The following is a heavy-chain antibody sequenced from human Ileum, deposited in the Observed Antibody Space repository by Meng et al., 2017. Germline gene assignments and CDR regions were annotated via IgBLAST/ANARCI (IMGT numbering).Heavy chain of an antibody. D-gene: IGHD1-14*01. J-gene: IGHJ4*02. Sequence: EVQVVESGGGLVHPGGSVRLSCAAAGVTGNINDMTWVRQAPGKGLEWVSVIDSDANTYYADSVKGRFTISRHHSENTLYLQMNSLRPEDTAVYYCASRPGAEAGPFDYWGQGTLVTVSS. CDR2: IDSDANT. CDR1: GVTGNIND. V-gene: IGHV3-53*04. CDR3: ASRPGAEAGPFDY.